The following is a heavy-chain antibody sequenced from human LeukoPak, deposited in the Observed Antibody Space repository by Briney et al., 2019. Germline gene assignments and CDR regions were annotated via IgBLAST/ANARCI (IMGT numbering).Heavy chain of an antibody. V-gene: IGHV4-38-2*02. CDR2: IYHSGST. D-gene: IGHD5-18*01. CDR1: GYSISSGYY. J-gene: IGHJ6*02. Sequence: SETLSLTCTVSGYSISSGYYWGWILQPPGKGLEWIGSIYHSGSTFYNPSLKSRVTISVDTSKNQFSLKLSSVTAADTAVYYCARGGYSYGYDYYYGMDVWGQGTTVTVSS. CDR3: ARGGYSYGYDYYYGMDV.